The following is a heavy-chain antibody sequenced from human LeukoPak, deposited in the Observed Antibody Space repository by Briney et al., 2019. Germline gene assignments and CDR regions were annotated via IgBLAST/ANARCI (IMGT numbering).Heavy chain of an antibody. CDR1: GYTFTSYY. D-gene: IGHD3-22*01. J-gene: IGHJ5*02. V-gene: IGHV1-46*01. CDR3: ARDFNFIYYYDSSGYLNWFDP. CDR2: INPSGGST. Sequence: ASVKVSCKASGYTFTSYYMHWVRQAPGQGLEWMGIINPSGGSTSYAQKFQGRVTMTRDMSTGTVYMELSSLRSEDTAVYYCARDFNFIYYYDSSGYLNWFDPWGQGTLVTVSS.